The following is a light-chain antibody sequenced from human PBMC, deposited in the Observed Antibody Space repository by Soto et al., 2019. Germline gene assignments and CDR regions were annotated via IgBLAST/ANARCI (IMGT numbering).Light chain of an antibody. CDR2: GAS. CDR3: QHYGSSPRWT. V-gene: IGKV3-20*01. Sequence: EIVLTQSPGTLSLSPGERATLSCRASQSVSSSYLAWYQQQPGQAPRLLIYGASTRATGIPDRFSGSGSGTDFTLTISRLEPEEFAVYYCQHYGSSPRWTFGQGTKVEI. J-gene: IGKJ1*01. CDR1: QSVSSSY.